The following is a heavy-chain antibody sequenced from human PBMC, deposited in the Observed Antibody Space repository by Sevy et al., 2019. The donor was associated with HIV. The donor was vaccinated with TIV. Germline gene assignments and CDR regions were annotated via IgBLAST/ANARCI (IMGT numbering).Heavy chain of an antibody. Sequence: GGSLRLSCAASGFTFSSYGMHWVRQAPGKGLEWVAVISYDGSNKYYADSVKGRFTISSENSKNTLYLQMNSLRAEDTAVYYCAKDFAAGRAGRFGELLYPNYWGQGTLVTVSS. CDR2: ISYDGSNK. D-gene: IGHD3-10*01. V-gene: IGHV3-30*18. CDR3: AKDFAAGRAGRFGELLYPNY. J-gene: IGHJ4*02. CDR1: GFTFSSYG.